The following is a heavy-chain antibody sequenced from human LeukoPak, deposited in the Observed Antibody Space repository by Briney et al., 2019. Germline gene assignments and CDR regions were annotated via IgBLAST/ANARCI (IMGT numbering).Heavy chain of an antibody. V-gene: IGHV4-34*01. CDR2: IYYSGST. CDR3: ARLSGYSGYGFTYYFDY. J-gene: IGHJ4*02. CDR1: GGSFSGYY. D-gene: IGHD5-12*01. Sequence: SETLSLTCAVYGGSFSGYYWSWIRQPPGKGLEWIGSIYYSGSTYYNPSLKSRVTISVDTSKNQFSLKLSSVTAADTAVYYCARLSGYSGYGFTYYFDYWGQGTLVTVSS.